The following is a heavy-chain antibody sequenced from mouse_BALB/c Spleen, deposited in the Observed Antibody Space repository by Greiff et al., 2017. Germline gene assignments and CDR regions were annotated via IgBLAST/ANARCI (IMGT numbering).Heavy chain of an antibody. V-gene: IGHV14-3*02. CDR2: IDPANGNT. Sequence: VQLQQSGAELVKPGASVKLSCTASGFNIKDTYMHWVKQRPEQGLEWIGRIDPANGNTKYDPKFQGKATITADTSSNTAYLQLSSLTSEDTAVYYCASGLRRENFDYWGQGTTRTVSS. CDR1: GFNIKDTY. CDR3: ASGLRRENFDY. D-gene: IGHD2-4*01. J-gene: IGHJ2*01.